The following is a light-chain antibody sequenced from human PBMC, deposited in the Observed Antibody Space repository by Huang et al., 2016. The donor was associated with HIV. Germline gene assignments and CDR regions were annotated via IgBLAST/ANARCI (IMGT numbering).Light chain of an antibody. V-gene: IGKV3-15*01. CDR1: QSVSSS. CDR3: QQYNNWPPDPT. CDR2: GAS. Sequence: DIVMTQSPATLSASPGERVTLSCRASQSVSSSLAWFQQKPGQPPRLLSYGASTRATGSPPRFSGSGAETEFTLTINSLQSEDFAFYYCQQYNNWPPDPTFGQGTKLDI. J-gene: IGKJ2*01.